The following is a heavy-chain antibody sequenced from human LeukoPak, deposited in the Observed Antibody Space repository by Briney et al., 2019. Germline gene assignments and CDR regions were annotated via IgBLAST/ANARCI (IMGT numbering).Heavy chain of an antibody. D-gene: IGHD2-2*02. Sequence: GGSLRLSCAASGFTFSSYWMSWVRQAPGKGLEWVANIKQDGSEKYYVDSVKGRFTISRDNAKNSLYLQMNSLRAEDTAVYYCARYCSSTSCYTDPDAFDIWGQGTLVTVSS. V-gene: IGHV3-7*01. CDR3: ARYCSSTSCYTDPDAFDI. CDR1: GFTFSSYW. J-gene: IGHJ4*02. CDR2: IKQDGSEK.